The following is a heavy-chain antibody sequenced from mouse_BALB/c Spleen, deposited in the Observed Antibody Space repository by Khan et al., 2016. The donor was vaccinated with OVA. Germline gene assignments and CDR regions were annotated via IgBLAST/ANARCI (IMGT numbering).Heavy chain of an antibody. D-gene: IGHD1-3*01. Sequence: EVQLQQSGTVLARPGASVKMSCKASGYSFTSYLIHWVKQRPGQGLEWIGDIFPGHSDTTYNQKFEDKSKLTAGTSANTAYMELSSLTNEDSAVYFSTRGGYSSFAYWGQGTLVTVSA. V-gene: IGHV1-5*01. J-gene: IGHJ3*01. CDR3: TRGGYSSFAY. CDR1: GYSFTSYL. CDR2: IFPGHSDT.